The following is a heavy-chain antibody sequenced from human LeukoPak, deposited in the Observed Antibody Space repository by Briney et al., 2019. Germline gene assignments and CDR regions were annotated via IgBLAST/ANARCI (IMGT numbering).Heavy chain of an antibody. Sequence: ASVKVSCKTSGYPFSNYDINWVLQATGQELEWMGWINPHSGKTGYAQKFQGRVTMTTDTSASTAYMELSSLRSEDTAVYYCARLSSHYGDYKVDPWGQGTLVTVSS. CDR2: INPHSGKT. CDR1: GYPFSNYD. V-gene: IGHV1-8*01. CDR3: ARLSSHYGDYKVDP. D-gene: IGHD4-17*01. J-gene: IGHJ5*02.